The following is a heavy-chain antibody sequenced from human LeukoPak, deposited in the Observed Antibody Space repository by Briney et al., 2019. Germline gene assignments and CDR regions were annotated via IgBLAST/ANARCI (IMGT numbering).Heavy chain of an antibody. CDR2: INPNSGGT. D-gene: IGHD3-10*01. Sequence: ASVKVSCKASGYTFIGYYMHRVRQAPGQGLEWMGRINPNSGGTNYAQKFQGRVTMTRDTSISTAYMELSRLRSDDTAVYYCARVEAYYGSGSSWGQGTLVTVSS. J-gene: IGHJ4*02. V-gene: IGHV1-2*06. CDR3: ARVEAYYGSGSS. CDR1: GYTFIGYY.